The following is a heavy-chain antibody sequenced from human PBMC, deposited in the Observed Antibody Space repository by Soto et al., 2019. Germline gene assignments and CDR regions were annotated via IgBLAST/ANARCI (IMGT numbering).Heavy chain of an antibody. Sequence: SVKVSCKASGYTFTYRYLHWVRRAPGQALEWMGWITPFNGNTNYAQKFQDRVTITRDRSMSTAYMELSSLRSEDTAMYYCARSARFNGGDWDAFDIWGQGTMVTVSS. CDR3: ARSARFNGGDWDAFDI. CDR1: GYTFTYRY. CDR2: ITPFNGNT. V-gene: IGHV1-45*02. J-gene: IGHJ3*02. D-gene: IGHD2-21*02.